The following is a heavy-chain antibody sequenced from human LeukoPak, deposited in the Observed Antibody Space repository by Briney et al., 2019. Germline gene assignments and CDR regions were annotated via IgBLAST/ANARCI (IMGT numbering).Heavy chain of an antibody. CDR3: AQGGYFAFDM. CDR2: TSRSSGA. Sequence: QPGGSLRLSCVGSGFTFSAYDMQWVRQAPGKGLEWVSGTSRSSGAHYTDSVKGRFTISRDNSKDTLYLQMDSLRAEDTAVYYRAQGGYFAFDMWGQGTMVTVSS. CDR1: GFTFSAYD. V-gene: IGHV3-23*01. J-gene: IGHJ3*02. D-gene: IGHD2-2*03.